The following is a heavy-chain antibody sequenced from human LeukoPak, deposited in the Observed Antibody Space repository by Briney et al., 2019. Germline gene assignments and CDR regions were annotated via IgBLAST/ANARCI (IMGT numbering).Heavy chain of an antibody. V-gene: IGHV3-30-3*01. Sequence: GGSLRLSCAASGFTFSSYAMHWVRQAPGKGLEWVAVISYDGSNKYYADSVKGRFTISRDNSKNTLYLQMNSLRAEDTAVYYCARDYVMVVTATFDYWGQGTLVTVSS. CDR3: ARDYVMVVTATFDY. CDR1: GFTFSSYA. D-gene: IGHD2-21*02. J-gene: IGHJ4*02. CDR2: ISYDGSNK.